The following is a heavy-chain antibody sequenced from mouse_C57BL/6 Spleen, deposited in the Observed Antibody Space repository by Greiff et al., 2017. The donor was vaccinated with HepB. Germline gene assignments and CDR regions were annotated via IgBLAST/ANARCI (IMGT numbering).Heavy chain of an antibody. D-gene: IGHD2-2*01. CDR1: GYTFTDYE. Sequence: QVHVKQSGAELVRPGASVTLSCKASGYTFTDYEMHWVKQTPVHGLEWIGAIDPETGGTAYNQKFKGKAILTADKSSSTAYMELRSLTSEDSAVYYCRGLRRDYAMDYWGQGTSVTVSS. J-gene: IGHJ4*01. CDR3: RGLRRDYAMDY. V-gene: IGHV1-15*01. CDR2: IDPETGGT.